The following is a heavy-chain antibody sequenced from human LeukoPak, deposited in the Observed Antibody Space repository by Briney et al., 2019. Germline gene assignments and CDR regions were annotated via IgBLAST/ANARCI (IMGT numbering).Heavy chain of an antibody. CDR2: INYSGST. V-gene: IGHV4-31*03. J-gene: IGHJ6*02. D-gene: IGHD3-22*01. Sequence: PSQTLSLTCTVSGGSISSGGYYWIWIPHHQGKGLEWIGYINYSGSTYYNPSLKSRVTISVDTSKNQFSLKLSSVTAADTAVYYCARSLYYYDSRDVGYGMDVWGQGTTVTVSS. CDR1: GGSISSGGYY. CDR3: ARSLYYYDSRDVGYGMDV.